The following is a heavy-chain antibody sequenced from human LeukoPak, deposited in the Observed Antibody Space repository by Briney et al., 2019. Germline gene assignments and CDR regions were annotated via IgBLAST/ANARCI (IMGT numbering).Heavy chain of an antibody. CDR3: ARYGDYRYYFDY. Sequence: PGRSLRPSCAASGFTFSSYAMHWVRQAPGKGLEWVAVISYDGSNKYYADSVKGRFTISRDNSKNTLYLQMNSLRAEDTAVYYCARYGDYRYYFDYWGQGTLVTVSS. CDR2: ISYDGSNK. CDR1: GFTFSSYA. V-gene: IGHV3-30*04. J-gene: IGHJ4*02. D-gene: IGHD4-17*01.